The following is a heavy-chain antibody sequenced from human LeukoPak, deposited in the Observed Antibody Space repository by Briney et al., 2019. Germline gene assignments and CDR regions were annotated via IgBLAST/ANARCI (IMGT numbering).Heavy chain of an antibody. V-gene: IGHV4-39*07. CDR2: IYYSGST. CDR1: SGSISGSSYF. D-gene: IGHD6-6*01. J-gene: IGHJ4*02. CDR3: ARGLYNGQLVFSS. Sequence: SETLSLTCTVSSGSISGSSYFWGWIRQPPGKGLEWIGSIYYSGSTYYNPSLKSRVTISVDTSKNQFSLKLSSVTAADTAVYYCARGLYNGQLVFSSWGQGTLVTVSS.